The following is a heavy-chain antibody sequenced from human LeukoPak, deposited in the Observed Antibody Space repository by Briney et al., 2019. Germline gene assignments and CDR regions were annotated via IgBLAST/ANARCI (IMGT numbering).Heavy chain of an antibody. V-gene: IGHV3-23*01. D-gene: IGHD3-22*01. Sequence: GESLRLSCAASGFTFSSYAMSWVRQPPGKGLEWISAISGSGGSTYYADSVKGRFTISRDNSKNTLYLQMNSLRAEDTAVYYCAKEPNYYDSSGYHDYWGQGTLVTVSS. CDR2: ISGSGGST. CDR1: GFTFSSYA. CDR3: AKEPNYYDSSGYHDY. J-gene: IGHJ4*02.